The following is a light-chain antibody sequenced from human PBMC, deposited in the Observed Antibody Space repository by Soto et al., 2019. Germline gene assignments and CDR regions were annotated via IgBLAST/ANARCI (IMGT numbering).Light chain of an antibody. CDR1: RDISNY. CDR3: QQCDNLPLT. J-gene: IGKJ4*01. CDR2: DAS. Sequence: DIQLTQSPSLLSASVGDRVTITCQASRDISNYLNWYLQKPGKAPKLLIYDASNLETGVPSRFSGNGSGTDFTFTISRLQPEDVATYYCQQCDNLPLTFGGGTKVDIK. V-gene: IGKV1-33*01.